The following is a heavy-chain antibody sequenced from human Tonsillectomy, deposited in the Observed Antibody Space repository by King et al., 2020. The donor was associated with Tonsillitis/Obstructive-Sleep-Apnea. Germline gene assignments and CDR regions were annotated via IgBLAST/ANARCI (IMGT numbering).Heavy chain of an antibody. CDR1: GFTFSSYW. CDR3: ARTLVTTAMAFYFDY. CDR2: IKQDGSEK. D-gene: IGHD5-18*01. J-gene: IGHJ4*02. Sequence: EVQLVESGGGLVQPGGSLRLSCAASGFTFSSYWMSWVRQAPGKGLEWVANIKQDGSEKYYVDSVKGRFTISRDNAKNSLYLQMNSLRAEDTDVYYCARTLVTTAMAFYFDYWGQGTLVTVSS. V-gene: IGHV3-7*03.